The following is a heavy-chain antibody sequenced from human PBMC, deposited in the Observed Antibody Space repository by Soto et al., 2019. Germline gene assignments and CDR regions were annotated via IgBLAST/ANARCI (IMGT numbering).Heavy chain of an antibody. Sequence: GGSLRLSCAASRFTFSSYAMHWVRQAPGKGLEWVAVISYDGSNKYYADSVKGRFTISRDNSKNTLYLQMNSLRAEDTAVYYCARSLTYYDILTGSETYYYYYYGMDVWGQGTTVTVSS. D-gene: IGHD3-9*01. CDR2: ISYDGSNK. CDR3: ARSLTYYDILTGSETYYYYYYGMDV. V-gene: IGHV3-30-3*01. CDR1: RFTFSSYA. J-gene: IGHJ6*02.